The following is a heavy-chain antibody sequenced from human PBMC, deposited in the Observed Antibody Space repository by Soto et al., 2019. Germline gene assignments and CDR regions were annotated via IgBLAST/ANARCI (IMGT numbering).Heavy chain of an antibody. CDR1: GYTFTSYY. J-gene: IGHJ3*02. V-gene: IGHV1-46*01. CDR3: ARVWRWLQTTAFDI. CDR2: INPSGGST. D-gene: IGHD5-12*01. Sequence: XSVKVSCKASGYTFTSYYMHLVRHTPGQGLEWMGIINPSGGSTSYAQKFQGRVTMTRDTSTSTVYMELSSLRSEDTAVYYCARVWRWLQTTAFDIWGQGTMVTVSS.